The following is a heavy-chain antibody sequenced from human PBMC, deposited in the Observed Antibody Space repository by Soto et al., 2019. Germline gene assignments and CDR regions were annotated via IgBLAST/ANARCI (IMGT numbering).Heavy chain of an antibody. Sequence: ASVKVSCKASGYTFTSYYMHWVRQAPGQGLEWMGIINPSGGSTSYAQKFQGRVTMTRDTSTSTVYMELSSLRSEDTAVYYCARAPRSRTYYDFWSGRPDRMDVWGKGTTVTVSS. D-gene: IGHD3-3*01. CDR1: GYTFTSYY. J-gene: IGHJ6*03. V-gene: IGHV1-46*03. CDR2: INPSGGST. CDR3: ARAPRSRTYYDFWSGRPDRMDV.